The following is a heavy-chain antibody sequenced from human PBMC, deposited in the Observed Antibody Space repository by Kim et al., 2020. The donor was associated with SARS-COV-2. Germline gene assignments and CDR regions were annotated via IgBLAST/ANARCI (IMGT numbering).Heavy chain of an antibody. Sequence: SETLSLTCTVSGGSISSSSYYWGWIRQPPGKGLEWIGSIYYSGSTYYNPSLKSRVTISVDTSKNQFSLKLSSVTAADTAVYYCARRGEAARRWDNWFDPWGQGTLVTVSS. CDR1: GGSISSSSYY. V-gene: IGHV4-39*01. CDR3: ARRGEAARRWDNWFDP. D-gene: IGHD6-6*01. J-gene: IGHJ5*02. CDR2: IYYSGST.